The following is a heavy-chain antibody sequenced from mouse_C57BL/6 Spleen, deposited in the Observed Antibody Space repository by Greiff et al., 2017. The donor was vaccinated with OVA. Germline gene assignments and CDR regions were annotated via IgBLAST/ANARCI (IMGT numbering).Heavy chain of an antibody. J-gene: IGHJ3*01. CDR2: ISSGSSTI. CDR1: GFTFSDYG. CDR3: ARGYDTWFAY. V-gene: IGHV5-17*01. D-gene: IGHD2-3*01. Sequence: VESGGGLVKPGGSLKLSCAASGFTFSDYGMHWVRQAPEKGLEWVAYISSGSSTIYYADTVKGRFTISRDNAKNTLFLQMTSLRSEDTAMYYCARGYDTWFAYWGQGTLVTVSA.